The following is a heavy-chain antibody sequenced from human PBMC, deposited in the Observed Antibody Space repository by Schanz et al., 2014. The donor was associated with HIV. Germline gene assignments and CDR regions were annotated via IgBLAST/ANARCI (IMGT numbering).Heavy chain of an antibody. CDR2: MNPNSGNT. CDR3: ARGARDCTNGVCGGYYFDY. D-gene: IGHD2-8*01. CDR1: GYTFTTND. J-gene: IGHJ4*02. V-gene: IGHV1-8*01. Sequence: QVQLVQSGAEVKKPGASVKVSCKASGYTFTTNDINWVRQATGQGLEWMGWMNPNSGNTGYAQRFQGRVTLTRNTFIISAYIELSSLTSEVTGVYYCARGARDCTNGVCGGYYFDYWGQGTLVTVSS.